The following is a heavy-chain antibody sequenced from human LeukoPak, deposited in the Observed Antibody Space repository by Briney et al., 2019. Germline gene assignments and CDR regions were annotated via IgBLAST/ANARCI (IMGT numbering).Heavy chain of an antibody. CDR2: ISAYNGNT. CDR3: ARDLGPHGTTGTYDAFDI. CDR1: GYTFTSYG. D-gene: IGHD1-1*01. J-gene: IGHJ3*02. Sequence: ASVKVSCKASGYTFTSYGISWVRQAPGQGLEWMGRISAYNGNTSYAQKLQGRVTMTTDTSTSTAYMELRSLRSDDTAVYYCARDLGPHGTTGTYDAFDIWGQGTMVTVSS. V-gene: IGHV1-18*01.